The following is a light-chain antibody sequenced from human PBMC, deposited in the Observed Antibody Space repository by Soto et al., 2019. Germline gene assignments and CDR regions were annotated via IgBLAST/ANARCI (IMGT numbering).Light chain of an antibody. Sequence: QSALTQPASVSGSPGQSITISCTGTSSDVGSYNLVSWYQQHPGKAPKLMIYEVSKRPSGVSNRFSGSKSGNTASLTISGLQAEDEAYYYCCSYAGSTHYVFGTGTKLTVL. CDR1: SSDVGSYNL. CDR3: CSYAGSTHYV. V-gene: IGLV2-23*02. J-gene: IGLJ1*01. CDR2: EVS.